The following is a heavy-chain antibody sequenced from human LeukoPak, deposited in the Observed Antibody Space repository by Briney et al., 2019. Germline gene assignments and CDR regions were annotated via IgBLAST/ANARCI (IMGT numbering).Heavy chain of an antibody. V-gene: IGHV3-11*06. J-gene: IGHJ4*02. CDR3: AGSSIAARRPLYFDY. CDR1: GFTFSDYY. D-gene: IGHD6-6*01. CDR2: ISSSSSYT. Sequence: GGSLRLSCAAFGFTFSDYYMSWIRQAPGKGLEWVTYISSSSSYTNYADSVKGRFTISRDNAKNSLYLQMNSLRAEDTALYSCAGSSIAARRPLYFDYWGQGTLVTVSS.